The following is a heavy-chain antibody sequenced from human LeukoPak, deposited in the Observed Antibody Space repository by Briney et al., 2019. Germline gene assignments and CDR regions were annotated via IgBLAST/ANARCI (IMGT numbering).Heavy chain of an antibody. D-gene: IGHD3-10*01. Sequence: PGGSLRLSCAASGSTFPNAWMNWVRQAPGKGLEWVGRIKSKSDGGTTDYAARVKGRFTISRDDPKITLYLQMNSLKTEDTAVYYCAHGLWHYDAFDVWGQGTMVTVSS. V-gene: IGHV3-15*01. CDR2: IKSKSDGGTT. J-gene: IGHJ3*01. CDR3: AHGLWHYDAFDV. CDR1: GSTFPNAW.